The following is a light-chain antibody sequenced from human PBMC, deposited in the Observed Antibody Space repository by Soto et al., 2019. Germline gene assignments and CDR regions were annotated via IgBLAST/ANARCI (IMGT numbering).Light chain of an antibody. V-gene: IGKV3D-15*01. CDR2: GAS. CDR1: QSVRST. J-gene: IGKJ1*01. CDR3: QQYNNWPRT. Sequence: EVVMTPSPATLSVSPVYRSTLSGRASQSVRSTFAWYQQIPGQAPRLLIYGASNRVSGIPATFSGSGSGTEFTLTISSLQSEDFAVYYCQQYNNWPRTFGQGTKVDIK.